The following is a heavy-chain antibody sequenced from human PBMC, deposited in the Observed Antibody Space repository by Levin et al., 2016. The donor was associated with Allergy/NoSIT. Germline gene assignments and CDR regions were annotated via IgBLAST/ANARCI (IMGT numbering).Heavy chain of an antibody. CDR1: GFTFSSYA. J-gene: IGHJ6*03. CDR2: ISYDGSNK. V-gene: IGHV3-30*18. CDR3: AKEEYSSSSWNSHYYYMDV. Sequence: GGSLRLSCAASGFTFSSYAMSWVRQAPGKGLEWVAVISYDGSNKYYADSVKGRFTISRDNSKNTLYLQMNSLRAEDTAVYYCAKEEYSSSSWNSHYYYMDVWGKGTTVTVSS. D-gene: IGHD6-6*01.